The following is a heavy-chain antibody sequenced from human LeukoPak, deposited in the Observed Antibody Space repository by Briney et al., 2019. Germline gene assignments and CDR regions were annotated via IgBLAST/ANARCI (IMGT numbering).Heavy chain of an antibody. D-gene: IGHD5-18*01. Sequence: SETRSLTCTVSGGSISSSSYYWGWIRQPPGKGLEWIGSIYYSGSTDYNPSLKSRVTISVDTSKNQFSLKLSSVTAADTAVYYCATPGSTYGLFDYWGQGTLVTVSS. J-gene: IGHJ4*02. CDR1: GGSISSSSYY. V-gene: IGHV4-39*01. CDR3: ATPGSTYGLFDY. CDR2: IYYSGST.